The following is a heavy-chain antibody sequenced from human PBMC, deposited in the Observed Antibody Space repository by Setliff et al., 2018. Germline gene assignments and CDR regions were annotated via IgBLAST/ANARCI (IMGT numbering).Heavy chain of an antibody. Sequence: ASVKVSCKVSGYTLTELSMHWVRQAPGLGLEWMGIINPSGGSTSYAQKFQGRVTITADKSTSTAYMELSSLRSEDTAVYYCARDPQITYDILTGEPLWGQGTLVTVSS. CDR2: INPSGGST. V-gene: IGHV1-46*01. D-gene: IGHD3-9*01. CDR3: ARDPQITYDILTGEPL. J-gene: IGHJ4*02. CDR1: GYTLTELS.